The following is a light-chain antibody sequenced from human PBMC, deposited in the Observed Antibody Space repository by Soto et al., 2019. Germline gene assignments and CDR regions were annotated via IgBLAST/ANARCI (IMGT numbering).Light chain of an antibody. CDR1: QGVRTS. J-gene: IGKJ3*01. CDR3: QQFGVYPCFT. V-gene: IGKV1-9*01. CDR2: SAS. Sequence: DIQLTQSPSFMSASVGDRVTITCRASQGVRTSLAWYQQQPGKAPKLLIHSASSLQSGVPTRFSGSGSGTEFTLTISSLQPEDFATYYCQQFGVYPCFTFRPGTTVDIK.